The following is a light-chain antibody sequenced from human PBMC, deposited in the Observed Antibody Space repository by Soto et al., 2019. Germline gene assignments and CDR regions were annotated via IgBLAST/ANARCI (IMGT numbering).Light chain of an antibody. CDR3: QQYKSWPRIT. Sequence: LMTQSPATLAVSPGEGVTLSCRASQGVPSRIAWYQHKPGQAPRLLIYGASTRATGVPDRFSGTGSGTDFTLTISSLKSEDYAIYYCQQYKSWPRITFGQGTRLEIK. CDR1: QGVPSR. J-gene: IGKJ5*01. CDR2: GAS. V-gene: IGKV3-15*01.